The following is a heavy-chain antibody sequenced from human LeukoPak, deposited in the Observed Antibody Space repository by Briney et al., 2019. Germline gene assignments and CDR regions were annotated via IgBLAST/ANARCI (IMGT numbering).Heavy chain of an antibody. D-gene: IGHD6-13*01. CDR2: ICYSGST. J-gene: IGHJ4*02. V-gene: IGHV4-59*01. CDR3: ARDGEGGSSWYGSFDY. Sequence: SGTLSLTCAGYGWSFSSYYWHWIRQPPGKGLEWMGYICYSGSTNYNPSLKSRVTISVDTSKNQFSLKLSSVTAADTAVYYCARDGEGGSSWYGSFDYWGQGTLVTVSS. CDR1: GWSFSSYY.